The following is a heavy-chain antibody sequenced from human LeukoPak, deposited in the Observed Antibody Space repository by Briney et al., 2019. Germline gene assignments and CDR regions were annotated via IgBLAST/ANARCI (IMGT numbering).Heavy chain of an antibody. J-gene: IGHJ4*02. D-gene: IGHD3-22*01. Sequence: PGGSLRLSCAASGFTFSSYAMSWVRQAPGKGLEWVSAISGSGGSTYYADSVKGRFTISRDNSKDTLYLQMNSLRAEDTAVYYCAKSDSSGYRYYFDYWGQGTLVTVSS. CDR3: AKSDSSGYRYYFDY. CDR1: GFTFSSYA. CDR2: ISGSGGST. V-gene: IGHV3-23*01.